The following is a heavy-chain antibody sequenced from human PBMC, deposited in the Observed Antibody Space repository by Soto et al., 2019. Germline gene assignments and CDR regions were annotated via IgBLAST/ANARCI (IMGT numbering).Heavy chain of an antibody. D-gene: IGHD3-22*01. CDR3: ARDWTDSSDYPY. CDR2: ISSNGGST. J-gene: IGHJ4*02. V-gene: IGHV3-64*04. CDR1: GFTFSSYA. Sequence: PRVSLRLSFSASGFTFSSYAMHWVRQAPGKGLEYVSAISSNGGSTYYADSVKGRFTISRDNSKNTLYLQMNSLRAEDTAVYYCARDWTDSSDYPYWGQGNLVTVAS.